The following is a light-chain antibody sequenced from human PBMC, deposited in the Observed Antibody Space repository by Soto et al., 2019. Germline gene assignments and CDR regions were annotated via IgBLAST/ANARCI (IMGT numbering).Light chain of an antibody. CDR2: GAS. CDR3: QQSYNTSRT. CDR1: ETITTY. V-gene: IGKV1-39*01. Sequence: DIQMTQSPSSLSASVGDRVTITCRASETITTYLNWYQQKAGKAPNLLIYGASTLQSGVPSRFSGSGSGTDFTLTIISLQPEDFATYYCQQSYNTSRTFGQGTKVEIK. J-gene: IGKJ1*01.